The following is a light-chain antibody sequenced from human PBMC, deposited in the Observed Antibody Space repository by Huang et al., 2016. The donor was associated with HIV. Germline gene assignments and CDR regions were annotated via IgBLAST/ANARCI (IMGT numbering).Light chain of an antibody. CDR2: GSS. CDR3: QQYGGSPRT. J-gene: IGKJ2*01. CDR1: ETVTSGY. V-gene: IGKV3-20*01. Sequence: IVLTQSPGTLSLSPGERATLSCRASETVTSGYLAWYQQKPGQAPRLLIFGSSTRATGIPDMFTGSGSGTDFTLTITRLEREDFAMYYCQQYGGSPRTFGQGTKLELK.